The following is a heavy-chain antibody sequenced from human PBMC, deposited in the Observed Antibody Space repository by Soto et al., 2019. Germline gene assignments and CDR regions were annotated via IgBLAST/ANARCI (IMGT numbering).Heavy chain of an antibody. D-gene: IGHD4-4*01. CDR1: GGSISSYY. CDR3: AREARTYSNYDGIFDY. CDR2: IYYSGST. Sequence: ETLSLTCTVSGGSISSYYWSCIRQPPGKGLEWIGYIYYSGSTNYNPSLKSRVTISVDTSKNQFSLKLSSVTAADTAVYYCAREARTYSNYDGIFDYWGQGTLVTVSS. V-gene: IGHV4-59*01. J-gene: IGHJ4*02.